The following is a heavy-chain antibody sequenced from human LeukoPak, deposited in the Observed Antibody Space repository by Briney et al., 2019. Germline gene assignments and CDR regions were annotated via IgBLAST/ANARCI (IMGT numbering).Heavy chain of an antibody. CDR1: GYIFTSYG. D-gene: IGHD3-22*01. CDR3: ARDISGYYYDSHGYYPTDL. V-gene: IGHV1-18*01. CDR2: ISVYNGNT. Sequence: ASVKVSCKASGYIFTSYGISWVRQAPGQGLEWMGWISVYNGNTNYPQRLQGRVTMTTDTSTTTAYMELRSLRSDDTAVYYFARDISGYYYDSHGYYPTDLWGQGTLVTVSS. J-gene: IGHJ5*02.